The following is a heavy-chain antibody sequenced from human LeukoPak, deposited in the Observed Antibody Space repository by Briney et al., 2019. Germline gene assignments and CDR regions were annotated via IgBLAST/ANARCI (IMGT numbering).Heavy chain of an antibody. CDR3: ARGDYDILTGYRYGMDV. Sequence: TGGSLRLSCAASGFTVSSNYMSWVRQAPGKGLEWVSVIYSGGSTYYADSVKGRFTISRDNSKNTLYLQMNSLRAEDTAVYYCARGDYDILTGYRYGMDVWGQGTTVTVSS. CDR2: IYSGGST. D-gene: IGHD3-9*01. J-gene: IGHJ6*02. CDR1: GFTVSSNY. V-gene: IGHV3-53*01.